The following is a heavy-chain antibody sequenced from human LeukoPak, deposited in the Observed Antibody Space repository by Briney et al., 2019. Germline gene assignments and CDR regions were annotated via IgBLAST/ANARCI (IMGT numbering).Heavy chain of an antibody. J-gene: IGHJ3*02. CDR1: GFTVSSNY. CDR2: IYSGGST. Sequence: GGSLRLSCAASGFTVSSNYMSWVRQAPGKGLEWVSVIYSGGSTYYADSVKGRFTISRDNSKNTLYLQMNSLRAEDTAVYYCAKDRTDCSSTSCYLAFDIWGQGTMVTVSS. CDR3: AKDRTDCSSTSCYLAFDI. V-gene: IGHV3-53*01. D-gene: IGHD2-2*01.